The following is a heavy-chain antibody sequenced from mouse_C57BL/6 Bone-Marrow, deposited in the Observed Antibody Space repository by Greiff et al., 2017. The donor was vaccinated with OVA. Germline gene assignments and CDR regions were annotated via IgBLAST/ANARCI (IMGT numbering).Heavy chain of an antibody. CDR1: GFTFSSYG. V-gene: IGHV5-6*03. Sequence: EVNLVESGGGLVKPGGSLKLSCAASGFTFSSYGMSWVRQTPDKRLEWVATISSGGSYTYYQDSVKGRGTITRDNSKNTLYLQMSSLKSEDTAMYYCARLRVAWFAYWGQGTLVTVSA. J-gene: IGHJ3*01. D-gene: IGHD1-1*01. CDR2: ISSGGSYT. CDR3: ARLRVAWFAY.